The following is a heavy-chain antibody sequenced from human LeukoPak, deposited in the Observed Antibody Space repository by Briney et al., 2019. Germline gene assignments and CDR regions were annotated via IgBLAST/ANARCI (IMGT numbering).Heavy chain of an antibody. CDR3: TTGGSVIVAGTRAFDI. CDR2: IKSEIDGGAP. CDR1: GFTFSNTW. J-gene: IGHJ3*02. V-gene: IGHV3-15*07. Sequence: GGSLRLSCAASGFTFSNTWMNWVRQAPGKGLEWVGRIKSEIDGGAPDYAAPVQGRFTISRDDSQATLYLQMNSLKTEDTAVYYCTTGGSVIVAGTRAFDIWGQGTMVTVSS. D-gene: IGHD5-12*01.